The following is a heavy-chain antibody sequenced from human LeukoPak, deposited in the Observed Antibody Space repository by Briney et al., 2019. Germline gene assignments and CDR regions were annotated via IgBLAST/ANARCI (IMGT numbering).Heavy chain of an antibody. V-gene: IGHV4-38-2*01. D-gene: IGHD3-10*01. CDR3: ASKLWFGELLSDY. J-gene: IGHJ4*02. Sequence: SETLSLTCAVSGYSISSGYYWGWIRQPPGKGLEWIGSIYHSGSTHYNPSLKSRVTISVDTSKNQFSLKLSSVTAADTAVYSCASKLWFGELLSDYWGQGTLVTVSS. CDR2: IYHSGST. CDR1: GYSISSGYY.